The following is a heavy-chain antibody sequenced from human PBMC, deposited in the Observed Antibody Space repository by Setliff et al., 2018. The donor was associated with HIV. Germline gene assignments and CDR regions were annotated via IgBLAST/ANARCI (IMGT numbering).Heavy chain of an antibody. D-gene: IGHD1-26*01. CDR1: GFTVSTHY. CDR3: AREDSGRELRGLYHYYYMDV. Sequence: ETLSLSCAASGFTVSTHYMTWVRQAPGEGLDWVSIIYSGGSTNYADSVKGRFTISRDNAKNSLYLQMNSLRAEDTAVYYCAREDSGRELRGLYHYYYMDVWGKGTTVTVSS. V-gene: IGHV3-53*01. J-gene: IGHJ6*03. CDR2: IYSGGST.